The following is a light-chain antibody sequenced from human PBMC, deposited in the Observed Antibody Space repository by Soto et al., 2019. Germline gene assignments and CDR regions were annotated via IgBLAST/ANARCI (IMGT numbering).Light chain of an antibody. CDR2: GGT. V-gene: IGLV1-44*01. J-gene: IGLJ1*01. Sequence: QSVLTQPPSASGTPGQRVTISCSGSSSNIGSNTVNWYQQLPGTAPKLLIVGGTIRPSGVPDRFSASTSGTSASLAITGLQAEDEGDYYCQSYDSTLSARYVFGTGTKVTVL. CDR1: SSNIGSNT. CDR3: QSYDSTLSARYV.